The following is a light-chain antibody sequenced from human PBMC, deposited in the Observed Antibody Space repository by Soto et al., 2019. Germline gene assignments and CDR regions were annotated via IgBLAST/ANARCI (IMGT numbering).Light chain of an antibody. Sequence: EIVMTQSPATLSVSPGERATLSCRASQSVSSNLAWYQQKPGQAPRLLMYVISTWATGIPARFSGSGSGTEFTLTISSTQSEDFANYYCQQHNNWTLTFGGGTKVEIK. CDR3: QQHNNWTLT. J-gene: IGKJ4*01. CDR2: VIS. V-gene: IGKV3-15*01. CDR1: QSVSSN.